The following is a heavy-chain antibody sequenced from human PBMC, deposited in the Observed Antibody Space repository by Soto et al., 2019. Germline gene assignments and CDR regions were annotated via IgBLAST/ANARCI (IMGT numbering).Heavy chain of an antibody. V-gene: IGHV3-23*01. CDR2: ISGSGGST. CDR1: GFTFSSYA. D-gene: IGHD3-10*01. CDR3: AKDLGLLWFGESNDAFDI. Sequence: PGGSLRLSCAASGFTFSSYAMSWVRQAPGKGLEWVSAISGSGGSTYYADSVKGRFTISRDNSKNTLYLQMNSLRAEDTAVYYCAKDLGLLWFGESNDAFDIWGQGTMVTVSS. J-gene: IGHJ3*02.